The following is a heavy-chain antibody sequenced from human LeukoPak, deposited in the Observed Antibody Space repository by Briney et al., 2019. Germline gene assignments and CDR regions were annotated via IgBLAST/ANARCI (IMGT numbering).Heavy chain of an antibody. D-gene: IGHD1-1*01. J-gene: IGHJ4*02. Sequence: SVKVSCKASVGSFTTQIITWVRPAPGQGRDWVGRIIPITGTTQYAQNLEGSVTITTDESASTAYMELSSLIPEDTAVYYCSRELGSTGSSVYWGQGALGTVS. CDR1: VGSFTTQI. CDR3: SRELGSTGSSVY. CDR2: IIPITGTT. V-gene: IGHV1-69*16.